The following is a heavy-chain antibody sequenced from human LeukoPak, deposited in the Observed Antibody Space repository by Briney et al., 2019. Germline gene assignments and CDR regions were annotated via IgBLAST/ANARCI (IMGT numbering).Heavy chain of an antibody. CDR1: GFTFSGSA. Sequence: PGGSLRLSCAASGFTFSGSAMHWVRQASGKGLEWVGRIRSKANSYATAYAASVKGRFTISRDDSKNTAYLQMNSLKTEDTAVYYCTRRVVVEDTKTYYYYGMDVWGQGTTVTVSS. V-gene: IGHV3-73*01. CDR2: IRSKANSYAT. D-gene: IGHD2-15*01. CDR3: TRRVVVEDTKTYYYYGMDV. J-gene: IGHJ6*02.